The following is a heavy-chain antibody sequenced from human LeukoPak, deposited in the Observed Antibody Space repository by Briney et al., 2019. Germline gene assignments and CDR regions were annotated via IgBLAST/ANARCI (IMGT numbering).Heavy chain of an antibody. CDR2: IWYDGSNK. CDR3: ARDHGDPYYFDC. CDR1: GFTFSSYG. V-gene: IGHV3-33*01. J-gene: IGHJ4*02. D-gene: IGHD4-17*01. Sequence: GRSLRLSCAASGFTFSSYGMHWVRQAPGKGLEWVAVIWYDGSNKYYADSVKGRFTISRDNSKNTLYLQMNSLRAEDTAVYYCARDHGDPYYFDCWGQGTLVTVSS.